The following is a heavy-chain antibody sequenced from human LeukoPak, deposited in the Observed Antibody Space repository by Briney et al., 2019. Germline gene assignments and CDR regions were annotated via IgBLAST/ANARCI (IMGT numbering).Heavy chain of an antibody. V-gene: IGHV3-23*01. J-gene: IGHJ6*02. D-gene: IGHD6-19*01. CDR1: GVTFRSYV. Sequence: PGGSLRLSCAASGVTFRSYVMSWVRQVPGKGLEWVSAITGDGGGTNHADSVKGRFTISRDNSKNTLYLQMNSLRAEDTAVYYCAKVVVGSGWYSYGMDVWGQGTTVTVSS. CDR2: ITGDGGGT. CDR3: AKVVVGSGWYSYGMDV.